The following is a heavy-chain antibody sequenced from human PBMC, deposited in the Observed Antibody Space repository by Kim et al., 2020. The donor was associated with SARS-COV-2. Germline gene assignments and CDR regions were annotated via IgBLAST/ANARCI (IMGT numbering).Heavy chain of an antibody. V-gene: IGHV1-69*01. Sequence: AYDAQKCKGRVTITADESTSTAYMELSSLRSEDTAVYYCARGIVATTLDYWGQGTLVTVSS. CDR2: A. J-gene: IGHJ4*02. D-gene: IGHD5-12*01. CDR3: ARGIVATTLDY.